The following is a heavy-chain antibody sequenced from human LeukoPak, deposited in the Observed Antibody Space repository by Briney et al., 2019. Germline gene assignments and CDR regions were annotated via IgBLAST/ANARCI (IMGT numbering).Heavy chain of an antibody. D-gene: IGHD3-3*01. Sequence: PSETLSLTCTVSGGSISTYYWTWIRQPPGKELEWIGYVYYTGSTNYNPSLNSRVSMSVGTSKNQFSLKLNSVTAEDTAVYYCVRRFAANPRYAFDIWGQGTMVTVSS. CDR2: VYYTGST. CDR1: GGSISTYY. V-gene: IGHV4-59*08. CDR3: VRRFAANPRYAFDI. J-gene: IGHJ3*02.